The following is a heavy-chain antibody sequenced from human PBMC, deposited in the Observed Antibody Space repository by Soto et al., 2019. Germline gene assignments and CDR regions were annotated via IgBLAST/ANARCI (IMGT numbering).Heavy chain of an antibody. D-gene: IGHD3-3*01. Sequence: ASVKVSCKASGYTFTSYDINWVRQANGQGLEWMGWMNPNSGNTGYAQKFQGRVTMARNTSISTAYMELSSLRSEDTAVYYCARGLGRYYDFWSGSNWFDPWGQGTLVTVSS. CDR1: GYTFTSYD. CDR3: ARGLGRYYDFWSGSNWFDP. CDR2: MNPNSGNT. J-gene: IGHJ5*02. V-gene: IGHV1-8*01.